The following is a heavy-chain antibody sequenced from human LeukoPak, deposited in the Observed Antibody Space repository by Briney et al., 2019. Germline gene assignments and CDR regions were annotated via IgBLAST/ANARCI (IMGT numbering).Heavy chain of an antibody. CDR1: RYTFTGYF. CDR2: INPNSGGT. CDR3: ARGPLGNYYYMDV. D-gene: IGHD7-27*01. J-gene: IGHJ6*03. V-gene: IGHV1-2*02. Sequence: GASVNVSCKASRYTFTGYFIHWVRQATGQGLEWMGWINPNSGGTNYAQKFQGRVTMTRDTSISTAYMELSRLRSDDTAVYYCARGPLGNYYYMDVWGKGTTVTVS.